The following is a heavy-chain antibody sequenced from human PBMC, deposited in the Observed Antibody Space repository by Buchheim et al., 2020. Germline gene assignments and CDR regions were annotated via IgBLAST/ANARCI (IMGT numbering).Heavy chain of an antibody. D-gene: IGHD2-15*01. J-gene: IGHJ4*02. Sequence: EVLLVESGGGLVQPGGSLRLSCATSGFTFSSYWMTWVRRAPGRGLEWVANIKPDGSEMYYVDSVKGRFIISRDNPENSLYLQMNSLRAEDTAVYYGAKEHCSCGSCYVGLVYWGQGTL. CDR3: AKEHCSCGSCYVGLVY. V-gene: IGHV3-7*04. CDR1: GFTFSSYW. CDR2: IKPDGSEM.